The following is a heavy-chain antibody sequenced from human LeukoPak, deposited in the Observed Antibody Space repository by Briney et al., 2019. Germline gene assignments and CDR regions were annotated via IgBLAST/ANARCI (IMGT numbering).Heavy chain of an antibody. CDR3: ARVEGLTATVTD. D-gene: IGHD5-18*01. V-gene: IGHV1-46*01. CDR2: IITSAGST. J-gene: IGHJ4*02. Sequence: GASVKDSCKASGYTFTSYYMHWVRQAPGQGLEWMGLIITSAGSTTYAQNFQGRVTLTRDTSTSTVYMEMSSLRSEDTAVYYCARVEGLTATVTDWGQGTLVTVSS. CDR1: GYTFTSYY.